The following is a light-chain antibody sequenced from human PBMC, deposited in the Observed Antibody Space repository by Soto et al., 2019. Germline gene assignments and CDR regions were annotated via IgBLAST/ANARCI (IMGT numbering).Light chain of an antibody. CDR2: YHN. J-gene: IGLJ2*01. CDR3: AAWDDSLNAVL. V-gene: IGLV1-44*01. Sequence: QSVLTQPPSASGTPGQWVTISCSGSSSNIGSNTVNWYQQLPGTAPKLLIYYHNQRPSGVPDRFSGSKSGTSASLAISGLQSEDEADYYCAAWDDSLNAVLFGGGTKLTVL. CDR1: SSNIGSNT.